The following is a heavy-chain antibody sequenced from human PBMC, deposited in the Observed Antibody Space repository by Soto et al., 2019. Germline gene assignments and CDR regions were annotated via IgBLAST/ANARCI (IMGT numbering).Heavy chain of an antibody. J-gene: IGHJ6*02. CDR2: IYDSGST. D-gene: IGHD1-20*01. Sequence: PSETLSLTCTVSGGSISRSGYFWSWIRQHPGKGLEWIGYIYDSGSTYYNPSLKSRVSLSVDTSKNQFSLNLTSVTAADTAMYYCARVRGDLYNWNDAGYYYGMDVWGQGTTVTVSS. CDR1: GGSISRSGYF. CDR3: ARVRGDLYNWNDAGYYYGMDV. V-gene: IGHV4-31*03.